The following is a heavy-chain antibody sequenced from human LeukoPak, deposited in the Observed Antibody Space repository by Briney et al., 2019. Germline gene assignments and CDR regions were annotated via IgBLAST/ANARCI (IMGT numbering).Heavy chain of an antibody. D-gene: IGHD3-22*01. Sequence: ASVKVSCKASGYTFTGYYMHWVRQAPGQGLEWMGWINPNSGGTNYAQKFQGRVTMTGDTSISTAYMELSRLRSDDTAVYYCARDLKLWDYYDSLNWFDPWGQGTLVTVSS. J-gene: IGHJ5*02. V-gene: IGHV1-2*02. CDR1: GYTFTGYY. CDR2: INPNSGGT. CDR3: ARDLKLWDYYDSLNWFDP.